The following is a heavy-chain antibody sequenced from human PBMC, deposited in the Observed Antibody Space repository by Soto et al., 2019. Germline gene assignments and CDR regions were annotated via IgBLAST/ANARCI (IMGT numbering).Heavy chain of an antibody. J-gene: IGHJ6*02. CDR3: ARARGYYDSSGYPVYHGMDV. CDR1: GGTFSSYA. CDR2: IIPIFGTA. V-gene: IGHV1-69*13. Sequence: SVKVSCKASGGTFSSYAISWVRQAPGQGLEWMGGIIPIFGTANYAQKFQGRVTITADESTSTAYMELSSLRSEDTAVYYCARARGYYDSSGYPVYHGMDVWGQGTTVTVSS. D-gene: IGHD3-22*01.